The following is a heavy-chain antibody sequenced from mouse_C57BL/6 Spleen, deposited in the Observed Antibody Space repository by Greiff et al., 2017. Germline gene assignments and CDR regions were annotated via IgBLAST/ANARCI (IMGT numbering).Heavy chain of an antibody. CDR3: ARGEGYDYSFAY. Sequence: VQLQQSGAELVKPGASVKMSCKASGYTFTSYWITWVKQRPGQGLEWIGDIYPGSGSTNYNEKFKSKATLTVDTSSSTAYMQLSSLTSEDSAVYYCARGEGYDYSFAYWGQGTLVTVSA. J-gene: IGHJ3*01. D-gene: IGHD2-4*01. CDR1: GYTFTSYW. V-gene: IGHV1-55*01. CDR2: IYPGSGST.